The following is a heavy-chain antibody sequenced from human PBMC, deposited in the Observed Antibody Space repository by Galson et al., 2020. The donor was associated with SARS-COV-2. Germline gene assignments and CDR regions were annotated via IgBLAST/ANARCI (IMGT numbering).Heavy chain of an antibody. Sequence: SETLSLTCTVSGGSISSGSYYWSWIRQPAGKGLEWIGRIYTSGSTNYNPSLKSRVTISVDTSKNQFSLKLSSVTAADTAVYYCARGLPGSSGRDFWSGYYSEGWFDPWGQGTLVTVSS. CDR2: IYTSGST. CDR3: ARGLPGSSGRDFWSGYYSEGWFDP. D-gene: IGHD3-3*01. V-gene: IGHV4-61*02. CDR1: GGSISSGSYY. J-gene: IGHJ5*02.